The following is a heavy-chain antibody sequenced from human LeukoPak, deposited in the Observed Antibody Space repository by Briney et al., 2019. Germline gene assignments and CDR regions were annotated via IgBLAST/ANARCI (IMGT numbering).Heavy chain of an antibody. D-gene: IGHD3-22*01. CDR3: ARDYYESSGFDY. Sequence: GGSLRLSCAASGFTFSSYAMHWVRQAPGKGMGWVAVISYDGSNKYYADSVKGRFTISRDNSKNTLYLQMNGLRAEDTAVYYCARDYYESSGFDYWGQGTLVTVSS. J-gene: IGHJ4*02. V-gene: IGHV3-30*04. CDR1: GFTFSSYA. CDR2: ISYDGSNK.